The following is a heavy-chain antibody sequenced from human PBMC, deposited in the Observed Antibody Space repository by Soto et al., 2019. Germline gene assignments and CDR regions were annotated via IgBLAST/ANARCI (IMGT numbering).Heavy chain of an antibody. CDR2: IVVGSGNT. D-gene: IGHD3-22*01. CDR3: AAGLPYYYDSSGYYYGPDY. CDR1: GFTFTSSA. J-gene: IGHJ4*02. Sequence: ASVKVSCKASGFTFTSSAVQWVRQARGQRLEWIGWIVVGSGNTNYAQKLQERVTITRDMSTSTAYMELSSLRSEDTAVYYCAAGLPYYYDSSGYYYGPDYWGQGTLVTVSS. V-gene: IGHV1-58*01.